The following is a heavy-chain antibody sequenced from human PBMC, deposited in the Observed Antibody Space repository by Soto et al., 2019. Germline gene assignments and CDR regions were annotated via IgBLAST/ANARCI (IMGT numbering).Heavy chain of an antibody. CDR2: VSAYNGER. CDR3: SRGTSIPASGDY. V-gene: IGHV1-18*01. D-gene: IGHD6-6*01. Sequence: QVQLVQSGAEVKKPGASVKXXCKASGYTFTNYGINWVRQAPGQGLEWLGWVSAYNGERRYAQRVQARVIMTTDTSTTTAYMELRSLRSDDTAVYYCSRGTSIPASGDYWGQGTLVTVSS. CDR1: GYTFTNYG. J-gene: IGHJ4*01.